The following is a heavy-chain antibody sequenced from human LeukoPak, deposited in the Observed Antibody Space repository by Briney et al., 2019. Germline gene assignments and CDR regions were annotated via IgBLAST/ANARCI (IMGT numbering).Heavy chain of an antibody. CDR3: VRGELVVTVRYFDF. J-gene: IGHJ4*02. CDR2: ISSSSSTI. CDR1: GFTFSSYC. Sequence: PGGSLRLSCAASGFTFSSYCMTWVRQAPGKGLEWVSYISSSSSTIYYADSVKGRFTISRDNAKKSLYLQMNSLRAEDTAVYYCVRGELVVTVRYFDFWGQGTLVTVSS. D-gene: IGHD2-21*02. V-gene: IGHV3-48*01.